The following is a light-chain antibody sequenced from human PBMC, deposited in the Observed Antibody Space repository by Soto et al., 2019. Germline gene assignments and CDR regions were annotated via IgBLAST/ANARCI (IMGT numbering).Light chain of an antibody. Sequence: DIVMTQSPLSLPVTPGEPASIPCRSSQSLLQSNGYNYLDWYLQKPGQSPQLLIYLGSNRASGVPDRFSGSGSGTDFTLKISRVEAEDVGVYYCMQALQTPYTFGQGTKLEIK. J-gene: IGKJ2*01. CDR2: LGS. CDR3: MQALQTPYT. V-gene: IGKV2-28*01. CDR1: QSLLQSNGYNY.